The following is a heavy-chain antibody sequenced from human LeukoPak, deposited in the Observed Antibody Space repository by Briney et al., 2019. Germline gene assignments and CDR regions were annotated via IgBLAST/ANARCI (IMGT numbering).Heavy chain of an antibody. Sequence: GGSLRLSCAASGFTFNTYWMHWVRQSPGKGPVWVSRITNDGRTTFSADSVKGRFTISRDNAKNTLYLQMNSLRGEDTAVYYCARDQDGPGPTIDYWGQGTLVTVSS. CDR3: ARDQDGPGPTIDY. V-gene: IGHV3-74*01. CDR1: GFTFNTYW. CDR2: ITNDGRTT. J-gene: IGHJ4*02. D-gene: IGHD1-14*01.